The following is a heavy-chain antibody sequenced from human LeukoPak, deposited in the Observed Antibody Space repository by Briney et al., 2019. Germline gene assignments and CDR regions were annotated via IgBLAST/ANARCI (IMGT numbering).Heavy chain of an antibody. Sequence: GGSLRLSCAASGFTFSSYAMHWVRQAPGKGLEGVAVISYDGSNKYYADSVKGRFTISRDNSKNTLYLQMNSLRAEDTAVYYCARERGAAVDYWGQGTLVTVSS. V-gene: IGHV3-30*04. CDR1: GFTFSSYA. D-gene: IGHD1-26*01. J-gene: IGHJ4*02. CDR3: ARERGAAVDY. CDR2: ISYDGSNK.